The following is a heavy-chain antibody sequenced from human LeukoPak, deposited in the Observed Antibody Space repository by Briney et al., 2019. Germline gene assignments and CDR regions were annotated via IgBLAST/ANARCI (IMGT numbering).Heavy chain of an antibody. CDR3: ASALRIYYYFDY. D-gene: IGHD1-26*01. CDR1: GFTFSSYG. CDR2: ISDSDGNT. Sequence: GGSLRLSCAASGFTFSSYGVSWVRQAPGKGLEWVSAISDSDGNTYYADSVKGRFTISRDNSKNTLYLQMNSLRAEDTAVYYCASALRIYYYFDYWGQGTLVTVSS. V-gene: IGHV3-23*01. J-gene: IGHJ4*02.